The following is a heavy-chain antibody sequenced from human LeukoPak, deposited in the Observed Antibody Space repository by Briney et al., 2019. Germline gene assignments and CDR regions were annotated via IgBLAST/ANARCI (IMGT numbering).Heavy chain of an antibody. CDR2: TYYRSRWYF. Sequence: SQTLSLTCAISGDSVSSNSVAWNWIRQSPSRGLEWLGRTYYRSRWYFDYAVSVNSRITINADTSKNQFSLQLNSVTLEDTAVYYCARRGPAGSSASGMDVWGQGTTVTVSS. D-gene: IGHD6-6*01. J-gene: IGHJ6*02. CDR1: GDSVSSNSVA. CDR3: ARRGPAGSSASGMDV. V-gene: IGHV6-1*01.